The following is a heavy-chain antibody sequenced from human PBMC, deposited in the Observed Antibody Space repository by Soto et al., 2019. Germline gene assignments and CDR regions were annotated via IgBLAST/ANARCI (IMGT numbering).Heavy chain of an antibody. V-gene: IGHV1-69*02. Sequence: SVKVSCKASGGTFSSYTISWVRQAPGQGLEWMGRIIPILGIANYAQKFQGRVTITADKSTSTAYMELSSLRSEDTAVYYCARGSERDGYNNPLLPDYWGQGTLVTVSS. CDR3: ARGSERDGYNNPLLPDY. CDR1: GGTFSSYT. CDR2: IIPILGIA. D-gene: IGHD5-12*01. J-gene: IGHJ4*02.